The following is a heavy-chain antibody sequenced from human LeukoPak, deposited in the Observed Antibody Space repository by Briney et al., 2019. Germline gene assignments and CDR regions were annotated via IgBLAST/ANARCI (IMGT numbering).Heavy chain of an antibody. Sequence: PSETLSLTCTVSGGSISSYYWSWIRQPPGKGLEWIGYIYYSGSTNYNPSLKSRVTISVDTSKNQFSLKLSSVTAADTAVYYCATYSSRNLDYWGQGTLVTVSS. CDR2: IYYSGST. V-gene: IGHV4-59*12. J-gene: IGHJ4*02. CDR3: ATYSSRNLDY. CDR1: GGSISSYY. D-gene: IGHD6-13*01.